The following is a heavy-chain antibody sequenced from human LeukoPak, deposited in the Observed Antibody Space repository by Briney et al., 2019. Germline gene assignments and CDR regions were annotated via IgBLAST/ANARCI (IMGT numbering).Heavy chain of an antibody. D-gene: IGHD5-18*01. V-gene: IGHV3-30*04. Sequence: GRSLRLSCAASGFTFSSYAMHWVRQAPGKGLEGVAVISYDGSNKYYADSVKGRFTISRDNSKNTLYLQMNSLRAEDTAVYYCARDDPSDTAMVNFDYWGQGTLVTVSS. CDR2: ISYDGSNK. J-gene: IGHJ4*02. CDR3: ARDDPSDTAMVNFDY. CDR1: GFTFSSYA.